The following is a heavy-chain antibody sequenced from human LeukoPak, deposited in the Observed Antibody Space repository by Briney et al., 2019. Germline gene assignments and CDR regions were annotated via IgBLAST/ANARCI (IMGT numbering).Heavy chain of an antibody. D-gene: IGHD6-19*01. CDR1: GFTLSSYS. J-gene: IGHJ4*02. V-gene: IGHV3-21*01. CDR3: ARGDSGWYEYYFDY. CDR2: ISSSSSYI. Sequence: GGSLRLSCAASGFTLSSYSMNWVRQAPGKGLEWVSSISSSSSYIYYADSVKGRFTISRDNAKNSLHLQMNSLRAEDTAVYYCARGDSGWYEYYFDYWGQGTLVTVSS.